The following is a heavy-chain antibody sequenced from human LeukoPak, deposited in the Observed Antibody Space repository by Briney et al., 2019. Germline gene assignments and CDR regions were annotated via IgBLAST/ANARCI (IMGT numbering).Heavy chain of an antibody. CDR2: IYYSGST. D-gene: IGHD3-22*01. CDR1: GGSISSYY. CDR3: ARMYYYDSSGWYYFDY. J-gene: IGHJ4*02. Sequence: SETLSLTCTVSGGSISSYYWSWIRQPPGKGLEWIGYIYYSGSTNYNPSLKSRVTISVDTSKNQFSLKLSSVTAADTAVYYCARMYYYDSSGWYYFDYWGREPWSPSPQ. V-gene: IGHV4-59*08.